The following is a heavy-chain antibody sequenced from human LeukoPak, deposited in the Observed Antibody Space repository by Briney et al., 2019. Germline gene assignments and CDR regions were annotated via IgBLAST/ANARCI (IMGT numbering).Heavy chain of an antibody. CDR2: ISAYNGNT. Sequence: ASVKVSCKASGYTFTSYGISWVRQAPGQGLEWMGWISAYNGNTNYAQKLQGRVTMTTDTSTSTAHMELRSLRSDDTAVYYCARDRSAGSLIAVAGNYWGQGTLVTVSS. CDR3: ARDRSAGSLIAVAGNY. J-gene: IGHJ4*02. D-gene: IGHD6-19*01. CDR1: GYTFTSYG. V-gene: IGHV1-18*01.